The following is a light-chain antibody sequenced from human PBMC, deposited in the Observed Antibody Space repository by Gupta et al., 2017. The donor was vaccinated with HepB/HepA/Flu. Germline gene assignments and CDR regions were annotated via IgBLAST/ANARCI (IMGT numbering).Light chain of an antibody. V-gene: IGLV2-14*01. CDR1: SSDVGGYNY. CDR3: RSYTSSSIWV. CDR2: DVS. J-gene: IGLJ3*02. Sequence: QSALTQPASGSGSPGPSITISCTGTSSDVGGYNYVSWYQQHPGKAPKLMIYDVSKRPAGVSTRFSGSKSGNTASLTISERQAEDETDYYCRSYTSSSIWVFGGGTKLTVL.